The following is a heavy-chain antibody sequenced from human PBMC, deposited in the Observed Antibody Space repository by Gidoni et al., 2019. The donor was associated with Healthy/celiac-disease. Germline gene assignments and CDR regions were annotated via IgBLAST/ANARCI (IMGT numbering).Heavy chain of an antibody. CDR1: GFTFSSYG. V-gene: IGHV3-33*01. CDR2: IWYDGSNK. D-gene: IGHD3-10*02. CDR3: ARGVPEDAFDI. Sequence: QVQLVESGGGVVQPGRSLRLSCAASGFTFSSYGMHWVRQAPGKGLEWVAVIWYDGSNKYYADSVKGRFTISRDNSKNTLYLKMNSLRAEDTAVYYCARGVPEDAFDIWGQGTMVTVSS. J-gene: IGHJ3*02.